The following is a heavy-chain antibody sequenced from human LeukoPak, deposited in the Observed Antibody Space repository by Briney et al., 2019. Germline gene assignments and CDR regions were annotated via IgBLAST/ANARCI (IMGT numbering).Heavy chain of an antibody. V-gene: IGHV3-21*01. CDR1: GFTFSTYC. Sequence: GGSLRLSCAASGFTFSTYCLNWVRQAPGKGLEWVSSISSTSTYIYYADSVKGRFTISRDNAKNSLYLQMNSLRAEDTAVYYCASRSLWYGEDYWGQGTLVTVSS. CDR2: ISSTSTYI. CDR3: ASRSLWYGEDY. D-gene: IGHD3-10*01. J-gene: IGHJ4*02.